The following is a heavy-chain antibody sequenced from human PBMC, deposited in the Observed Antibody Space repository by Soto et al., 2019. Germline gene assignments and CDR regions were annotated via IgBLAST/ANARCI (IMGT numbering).Heavy chain of an antibody. CDR1: GFTFSSYW. CDR3: ARGVYSGYAYFDY. CDR2: IKQDGSEK. V-gene: IGHV3-7*03. D-gene: IGHD5-12*01. J-gene: IGHJ4*02. Sequence: GGSLRLSCAASGFTFSSYWMSWVRQAPGKGLEWVANIKQDGSEKYYVDSVKGRFTISRDNAKNSLYLQMNSLRAEDTAVYCCARGVYSGYAYFDYWGQGTLVTVSS.